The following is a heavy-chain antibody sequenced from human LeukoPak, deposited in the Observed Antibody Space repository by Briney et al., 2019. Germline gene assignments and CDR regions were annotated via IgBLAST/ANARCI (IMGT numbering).Heavy chain of an antibody. J-gene: IGHJ4*02. Sequence: GASVNVSCKASGYTFTTNYMHWVRPAPGQGLEWMGIVNPTGGSTTYAQKFQGRVTMTRDTSTSTVYMELSSLRSEDTAVYYCAREASGVNGFDYWGQGTLVTVSS. D-gene: IGHD3-10*01. CDR3: AREASGVNGFDY. V-gene: IGHV1-46*01. CDR1: GYTFTTNY. CDR2: VNPTGGST.